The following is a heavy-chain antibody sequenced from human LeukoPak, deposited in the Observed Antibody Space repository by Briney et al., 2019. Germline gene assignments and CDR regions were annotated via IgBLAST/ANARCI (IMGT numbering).Heavy chain of an antibody. CDR1: GYTFTGYY. CDR2: INPNSGGT. D-gene: IGHD3/OR15-3a*01. V-gene: IGHV1-2*06. CDR3: ARVGVDVWFDP. J-gene: IGHJ5*02. Sequence: ASVKVSCKASGYTFTGYYIHWLRQAPGQGLEWMGRINPNSGGTNYAQKVQGRVTMTRDTSIRTAYMELSRLKSDDTAVYYCARVGVDVWFDPWGQGTLVTVSS.